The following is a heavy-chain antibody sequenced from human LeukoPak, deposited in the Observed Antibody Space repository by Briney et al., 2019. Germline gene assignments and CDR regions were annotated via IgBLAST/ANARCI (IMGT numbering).Heavy chain of an antibody. CDR3: TRGGGDC. CDR1: GFTLSSFA. V-gene: IGHV3-23*01. J-gene: IGHJ4*02. D-gene: IGHD2-15*01. Sequence: GGSLRLSCAASGFTLSSFAMSWVRRAPGKGLEWFSGFSGRAGYTYYADSVKGRFTISRDASKNTFFLQMNSLRAEDTAVYFCTRGGGDCWGQGTLVTVSS. CDR2: FSGRAGYT.